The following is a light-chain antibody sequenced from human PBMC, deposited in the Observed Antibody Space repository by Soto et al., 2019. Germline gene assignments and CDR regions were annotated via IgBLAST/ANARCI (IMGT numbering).Light chain of an antibody. V-gene: IGKV4-1*01. Sequence: DIVMTQSPDSLAVSLGERATINCKSSQSLLYSSNSKDSFAWYQQKPGQPPKLLIYWASARESGVPDRFSGSGSGTDFTLTISSLQAEDVAVYYCQQYYSTPPTFGGGTKVEIK. CDR2: WAS. CDR3: QQYYSTPPT. CDR1: QSLLYSSNSKDS. J-gene: IGKJ4*01.